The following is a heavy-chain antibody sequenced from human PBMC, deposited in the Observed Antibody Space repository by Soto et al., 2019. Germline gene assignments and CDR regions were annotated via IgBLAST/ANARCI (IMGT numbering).Heavy chain of an antibody. J-gene: IGHJ1*01. Sequence: GGSLRLSCAASGFTFSSYAMSWVRQAPGKGLEWVSAISGSGGSTYYADSVKGRFTISRDNSKNTLYLQMNSLRAEDTAVYYCAKSLYSSSWSTKTSEYFKHWGQGTLVTVSS. V-gene: IGHV3-23*01. CDR3: AKSLYSSSWSTKTSEYFKH. CDR2: ISGSGGST. D-gene: IGHD6-13*01. CDR1: GFTFSSYA.